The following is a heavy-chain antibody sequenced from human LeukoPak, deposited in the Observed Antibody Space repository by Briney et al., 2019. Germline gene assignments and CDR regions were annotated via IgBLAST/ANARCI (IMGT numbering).Heavy chain of an antibody. CDR1: GFTFSTYN. CDR2: ISRGSDTI. CDR3: ARTVDGSVYSGYAY. Sequence: GGSLRLSCAASGFTFSTYNINWVRQAPGKGLEWVSYISRGSDTIYYADSVKGRFTISRDNAKNSLYLQMNSLRDDDTAVYYCARTVDGSVYSGYAYWGQGTLVTVSS. D-gene: IGHD3-22*01. V-gene: IGHV3-48*02. J-gene: IGHJ4*02.